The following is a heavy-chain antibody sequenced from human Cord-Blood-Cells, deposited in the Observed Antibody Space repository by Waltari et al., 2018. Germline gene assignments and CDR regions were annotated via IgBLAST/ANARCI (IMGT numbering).Heavy chain of an antibody. CDR1: GGSFSGYY. CDR3: ARGIAVASPDY. V-gene: IGHV4-34*01. CDR2: IKHSGST. Sequence: QVQLQQWGAGLLKPSETLSLTCAVYGGSFSGYYWSWIRQPPGKGLEWIGEIKHSGSTNYNPSLKSRVTILVDTSKNQFSLKLSSVTAADTAVYYCARGIAVASPDYWGQGTLVTVSS. D-gene: IGHD6-19*01. J-gene: IGHJ4*02.